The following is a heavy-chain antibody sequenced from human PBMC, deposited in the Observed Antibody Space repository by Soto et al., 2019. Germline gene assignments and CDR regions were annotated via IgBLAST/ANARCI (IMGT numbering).Heavy chain of an antibody. J-gene: IGHJ6*02. CDR2: IYYSGST. CDR3: AGLGRYFDWLL. D-gene: IGHD3-9*01. CDR1: GGSISSYY. V-gene: IGHV4-59*01. Sequence: SETLCVTCTVSGGSISSYYWSWIRQPPGKGLEWIGYIYYSGSTNYNPSLKSRVTISVDTSKNQFSLKLSSVTAADTAVYYCAGLGRYFDWLLWGQRTTVVVSS.